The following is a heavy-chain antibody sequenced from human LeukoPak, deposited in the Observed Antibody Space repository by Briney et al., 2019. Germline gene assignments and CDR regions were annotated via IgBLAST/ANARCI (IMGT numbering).Heavy chain of an antibody. D-gene: IGHD1-26*01. V-gene: IGHV4-34*01. CDR2: INHSGST. Sequence: PSETLSLTCAVYGGSFSGYYWSWIRQPPGKGLEWIGEINHSGSTNYNPSLKSRVTISVDTSKNQFSLKLSSVTAADTAVYYCARDPSGSYCDYWGQGTLVTVSS. J-gene: IGHJ4*02. CDR1: GGSFSGYY. CDR3: ARDPSGSYCDY.